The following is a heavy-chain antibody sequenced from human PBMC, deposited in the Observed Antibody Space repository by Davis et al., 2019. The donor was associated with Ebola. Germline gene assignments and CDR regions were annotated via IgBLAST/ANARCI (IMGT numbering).Heavy chain of an antibody. D-gene: IGHD2-8*02. V-gene: IGHV3-33*01. CDR3: ARGRGLLVGYYGMDV. CDR1: GFTFSSYG. Sequence: GGSLRLSCAASGFTFSSYGMHWVRQAPGKGLEWVAVIWYDGSNKYYADSVKGRFTISRDNSKNTLYLQMNSLRAEDTAVYYCARGRGLLVGYYGMDVWGQGTTVTVSS. J-gene: IGHJ6*02. CDR2: IWYDGSNK.